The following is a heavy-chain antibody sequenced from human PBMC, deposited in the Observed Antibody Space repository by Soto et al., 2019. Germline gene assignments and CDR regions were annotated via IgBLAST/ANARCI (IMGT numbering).Heavy chain of an antibody. CDR3: AKAPGYSYGTVLDY. V-gene: IGHV3-64*04. CDR2: ISSNGGST. J-gene: IGHJ4*02. D-gene: IGHD5-18*01. CDR1: GFTFSSYA. Sequence: GGSLRLSCSASGFTFSSYAMHWVRQAPGKGLEYVSAISSNGGSTYYADSVKGRFTISRDNSKNTPYLQMNSLRAEDTAVYYCAKAPGYSYGTVLDYWGQGTLVTVSS.